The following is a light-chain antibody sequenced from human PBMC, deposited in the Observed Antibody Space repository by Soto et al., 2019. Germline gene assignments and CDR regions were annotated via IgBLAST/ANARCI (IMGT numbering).Light chain of an antibody. CDR1: QSISSW. CDR3: QQSNSFAT. Sequence: GDRVTITCRASQSISSWLSWYQQKPGKAPKLLIYKASSLESRVPSSFSGSGSATEFTLTISNLQPDDLATYTCQQSNSFATVGHVTKVE. V-gene: IGKV1-5*03. CDR2: KAS. J-gene: IGKJ1*01.